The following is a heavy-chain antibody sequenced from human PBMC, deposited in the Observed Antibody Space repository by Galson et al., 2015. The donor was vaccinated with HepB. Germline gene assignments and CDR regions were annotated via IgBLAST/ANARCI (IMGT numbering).Heavy chain of an antibody. CDR3: ARVINDVRHIDY. V-gene: IGHV3-23*01. D-gene: IGHD2-21*01. CDR1: GFTFRTYA. CDR2: ISGRGGST. J-gene: IGHJ4*02. Sequence: SLRLSCAPSGFTFRTYAMSWVRQAPGKGLEWVSGISGRGGSTYYADSVKGRFTISRDNSNNTLYLQMNSLRPDDTAVYFCARVINDVRHIDYWGQGTLVIVSS.